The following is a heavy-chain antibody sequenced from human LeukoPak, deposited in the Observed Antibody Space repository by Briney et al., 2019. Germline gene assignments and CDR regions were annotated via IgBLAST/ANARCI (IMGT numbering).Heavy chain of an antibody. D-gene: IGHD1-26*01. CDR3: ASSGSYRFDY. CDR2: ITASGTAM. J-gene: IGHJ4*02. CDR1: GFTFSSYS. Sequence: QSGGSLRLSCAASGFTFSSYSMNWVRQAPGKGLEWVSHITASGTAMFYAASVKGRFTISRDNAKNSLYLQMNSLRDEDTAVYYCASSGSYRFDYWGQGTLVTVSS. V-gene: IGHV3-48*02.